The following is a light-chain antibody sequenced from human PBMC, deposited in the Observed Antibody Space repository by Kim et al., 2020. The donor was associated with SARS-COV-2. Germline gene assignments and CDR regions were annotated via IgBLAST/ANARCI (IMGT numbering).Light chain of an antibody. CDR1: QSVSSSY. Sequence: EIVLTQSPATLSLSPGERATLSCRASQSVSSSYFAWYQQKPGQAPRLLVYGASSRATGIRDRCSGSGSGTDFTLTSSRLEAEVFAVYYWQQNGSSYTFGQGTKLEI. CDR2: GAS. CDR3: QQNGSSYT. V-gene: IGKV3-20*01. J-gene: IGKJ2*01.